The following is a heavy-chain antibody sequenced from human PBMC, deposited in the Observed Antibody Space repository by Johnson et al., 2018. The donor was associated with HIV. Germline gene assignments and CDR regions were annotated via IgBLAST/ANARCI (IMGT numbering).Heavy chain of an antibody. D-gene: IGHD3-22*01. Sequence: VQLVESGGGLVQPGGSLRLSCVASGFTVSGNYMSWVRQAPGKGLEWVSVMYSGGSTYYADSVKDRFNTSRDNAKNTLHLQKNSLKTEDTAVYYCARPGVVVTPPDAFDIWGQGTMVTVSS. V-gene: IGHV3-66*01. CDR2: MYSGGST. J-gene: IGHJ3*02. CDR1: GFTVSGNY. CDR3: ARPGVVVTPPDAFDI.